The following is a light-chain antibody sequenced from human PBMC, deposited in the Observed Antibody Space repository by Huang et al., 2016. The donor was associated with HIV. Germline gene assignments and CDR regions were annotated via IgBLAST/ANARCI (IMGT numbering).Light chain of an antibody. J-gene: IGKJ2*01. V-gene: IGKV1-5*01. CDR3: QQYNSYPYT. Sequence: DIQMTQSPSTLSASIGDIFTITCRARQSISSGLAWFQQKPGQAPKLLMFGASSLESGVPSRFSGSGSGTEFSLTISSLRPDDYGTYFCQQYNSYPYTFGQGTKLEIK. CDR1: QSISSG. CDR2: GAS.